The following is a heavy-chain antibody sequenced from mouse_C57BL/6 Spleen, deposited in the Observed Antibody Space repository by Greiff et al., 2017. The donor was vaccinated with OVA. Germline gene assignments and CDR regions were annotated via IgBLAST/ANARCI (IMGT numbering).Heavy chain of an antibody. Sequence: VQLQQSGPELVKPGASVKIPCKASGYTFTDYNMDWVKQSHGKSLEWIGDINPNNGGTIYNQKFKGKATLTVDKSSSTAYMELCSLTSEDTAVYYCARRQIYYYGREYFDVWGTGTTVTVSS. CDR1: GYTFTDYN. D-gene: IGHD1-1*01. CDR3: ARRQIYYYGREYFDV. J-gene: IGHJ1*03. CDR2: INPNNGGT. V-gene: IGHV1-18*01.